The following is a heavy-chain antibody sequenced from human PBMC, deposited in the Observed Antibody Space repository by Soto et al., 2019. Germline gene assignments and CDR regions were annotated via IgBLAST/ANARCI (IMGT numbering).Heavy chain of an antibody. CDR3: AKIGGRTGLYYYGMDV. D-gene: IGHD3-16*01. Sequence: GGSLRLSCAASGFTFSSYGMHWVRQAPGKGLEWVAVISYDGSNKYYADSGKGRFTISRDNSKNTLYLQMNSLRAEDTAVYYCAKIGGRTGLYYYGMDVWGQGTTVTVSS. J-gene: IGHJ6*02. CDR2: ISYDGSNK. CDR1: GFTFSSYG. V-gene: IGHV3-30*18.